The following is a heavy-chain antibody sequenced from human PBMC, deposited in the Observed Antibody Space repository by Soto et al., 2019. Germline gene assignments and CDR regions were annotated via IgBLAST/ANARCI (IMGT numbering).Heavy chain of an antibody. J-gene: IGHJ5*02. D-gene: IGHD2-2*01. CDR1: GGTFSSYT. V-gene: IGHV1-69*08. CDR3: ARETVVPAAISAYNWFDP. CDR2: IIPILGIA. Sequence: QVQLVQSGAEVKKPGSSVKVSCKASGGTFSSYTISWVRQAPGQGLEWMGRIIPILGIANYAQKFQGRVKITADKSTSTAYMELSSLRSEDTAVYYCARETVVPAAISAYNWFDPWGQGTLVTVSS.